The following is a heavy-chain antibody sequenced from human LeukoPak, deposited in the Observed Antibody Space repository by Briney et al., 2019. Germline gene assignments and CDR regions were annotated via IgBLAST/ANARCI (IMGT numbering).Heavy chain of an antibody. Sequence: GGSLRLSCAASGFTFSSYAMSWVRQAPGKGLEWVSAISGSGGSTYYADSVKGRFTISRDSSKNTLYLQMNSLRAEDTAVYYCAKDNCSSTSCPIDYWGQGTLVTVSS. D-gene: IGHD2-2*01. CDR1: GFTFSSYA. CDR3: AKDNCSSTSCPIDY. CDR2: ISGSGGST. V-gene: IGHV3-23*01. J-gene: IGHJ4*02.